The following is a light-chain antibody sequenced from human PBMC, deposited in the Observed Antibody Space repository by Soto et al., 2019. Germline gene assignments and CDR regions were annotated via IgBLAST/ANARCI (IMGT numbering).Light chain of an antibody. V-gene: IGLV1-51*01. J-gene: IGLJ1*01. Sequence: QSVLTQPPSVSAAPGQKVTISCSGSSSNIGSNYVSWYQRFPGTAPQLLIYDNNKRPSGIPDRFSGSKSGTSATLGITGLQTGDEADYYCGTWDSSLSPGGVFGTGTKVTVL. CDR2: DNN. CDR1: SSNIGSNY. CDR3: GTWDSSLSPGGV.